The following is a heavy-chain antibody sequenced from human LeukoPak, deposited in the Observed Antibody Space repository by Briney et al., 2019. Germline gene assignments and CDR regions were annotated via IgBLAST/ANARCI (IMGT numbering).Heavy chain of an antibody. CDR1: GFTFSSYA. Sequence: GGSLRLSCSASGFTFSSYAMHWVRQAPGKGLEYVSTISSNGGSTYYADSVKGRVTISRDNSKNTLYLQMSSLRGGDTAVYYCVKERGPMHVWLRLDYWGQGTLVTVSS. CDR3: VKERGPMHVWLRLDY. D-gene: IGHD3-22*01. V-gene: IGHV3-64D*09. CDR2: ISSNGGST. J-gene: IGHJ4*02.